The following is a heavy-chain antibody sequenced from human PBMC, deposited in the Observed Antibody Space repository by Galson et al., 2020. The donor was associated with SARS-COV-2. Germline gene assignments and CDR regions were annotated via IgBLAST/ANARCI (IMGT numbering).Heavy chain of an antibody. V-gene: IGHV4-59*01. CDR1: GGSISIYY. D-gene: IGHD3-10*01. CDR3: AREEFDDFYYYGMDL. CDR2: IYYTGRT. Sequence: SETLSLTCTVSGGSISIYYWNWIRQSPGKGLEWIGYIYYTGRTNYSPSLKSRVTISVDASKNQISLRLNSVTAADTAVYYCAREEFDDFYYYGMDLWGQGTTVTVSS. J-gene: IGHJ6*02.